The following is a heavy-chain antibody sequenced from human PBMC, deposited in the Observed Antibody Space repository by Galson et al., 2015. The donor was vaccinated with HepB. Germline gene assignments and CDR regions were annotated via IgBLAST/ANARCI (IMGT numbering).Heavy chain of an antibody. D-gene: IGHD6-13*01. CDR2: IIPIFGTA. V-gene: IGHV1-69*06. CDR1: GGTFSSYA. Sequence: SVKVSCKASGGTFSSYAISWVRQAPGQGLEWMGGIIPIFGTANYAQKFQGRVTITADKSTSTAYMELGSLRSEDTAVYYCASEDQIAAAGTGGNYYYYGMDVWGQGTTVTVSS. CDR3: ASEDQIAAAGTGGNYYYYGMDV. J-gene: IGHJ6*02.